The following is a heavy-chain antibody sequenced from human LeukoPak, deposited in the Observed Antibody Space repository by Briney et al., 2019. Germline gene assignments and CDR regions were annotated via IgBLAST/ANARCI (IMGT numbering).Heavy chain of an antibody. CDR3: AKSANYYGSRYYYYMDV. V-gene: IGHV3-9*01. D-gene: IGHD3-10*01. CDR1: GFTFDDYA. Sequence: GGSLRLSCAASGFTFDDYAMHWVRQAPGKGLEWVSGISWNSGSIGYADSVKGRFTISRDNAKNSLYLQMNSLRPEDTAVYYCAKSANYYGSRYYYYMDVWGKGTTVTISS. J-gene: IGHJ6*03. CDR2: ISWNSGSI.